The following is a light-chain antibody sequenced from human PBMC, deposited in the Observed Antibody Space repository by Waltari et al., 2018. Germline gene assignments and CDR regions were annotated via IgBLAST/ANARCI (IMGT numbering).Light chain of an antibody. CDR2: KAS. Sequence: DIQLTQSPSSLSASVGDRVTITCRTSQGISSRLAWYQHEPGKAPKVLFYKASSVQSGVPSRFSGSGSETDFTLTISSLQPEDFATYYCQQYNSAPYSFGQGTKVELK. CDR1: QGISSR. CDR3: QQYNSAPYS. J-gene: IGKJ2*03. V-gene: IGKV1D-16*01.